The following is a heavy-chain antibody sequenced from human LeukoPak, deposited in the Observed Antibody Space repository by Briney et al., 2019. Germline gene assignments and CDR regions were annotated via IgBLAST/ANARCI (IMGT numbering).Heavy chain of an antibody. CDR1: GGSISSYY. D-gene: IGHD2-2*02. CDR2: IYYSGST. CDR3: ARFVVPAAIEFSWFDP. V-gene: IGHV4-59*01. Sequence: SETLSLTCTVSGGSISSYYWSWLRQPPGKGLEGIGYIYYSGSTNYNPSLKSRVTISVDTSKNQFSLKLSSVTAADTAVYYCARFVVPAAIEFSWFDPWGQGTLVTVSS. J-gene: IGHJ5*02.